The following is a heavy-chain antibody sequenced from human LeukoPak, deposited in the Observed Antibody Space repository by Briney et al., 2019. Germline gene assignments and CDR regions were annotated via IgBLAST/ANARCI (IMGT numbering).Heavy chain of an antibody. CDR2: IRYDGSNK. V-gene: IGHV3-30*02. CDR1: GFTFSSYG. Sequence: GGSLRLSCAASGFTFSSYGMHWVRQAPGKGLEWVAFIRYDGSNKYYADSVKGRFTISRDNSKNTLYLQMNSLRAEDTAVYYCAREYSSGWYPTFDYWGQGTLVTVSS. D-gene: IGHD6-19*01. CDR3: AREYSSGWYPTFDY. J-gene: IGHJ4*02.